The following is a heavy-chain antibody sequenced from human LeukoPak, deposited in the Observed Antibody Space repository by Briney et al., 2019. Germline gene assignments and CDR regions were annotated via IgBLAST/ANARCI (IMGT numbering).Heavy chain of an antibody. D-gene: IGHD1-26*01. V-gene: IGHV3-21*01. CDR2: ISSSSSYI. Sequence: PGGSLRLSCAASGFTFSSYSMNWVRQAPGKGLEWVSSISSSSSYIYYADPVKGRFTISRDNAKNSLYLQMNSLRAEDTAVYYCARDPRGYYYMDVWGKGTTVTVSS. J-gene: IGHJ6*03. CDR1: GFTFSSYS. CDR3: ARDPRGYYYMDV.